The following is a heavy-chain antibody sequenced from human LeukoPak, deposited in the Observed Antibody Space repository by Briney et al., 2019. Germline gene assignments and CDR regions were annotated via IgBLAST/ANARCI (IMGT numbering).Heavy chain of an antibody. Sequence: PGGSLRLSCAASGFTLSSYGMSWVRQAPGKGLEWVSTISGSGGRTYYADSVKGRFTISRDNSKNTPYLQMNSLRAEDTAVYYCAKDDSGSYYPYYYYMDVWGKGTTVTISS. J-gene: IGHJ6*03. V-gene: IGHV3-23*01. CDR1: GFTLSSYG. CDR3: AKDDSGSYYPYYYYMDV. D-gene: IGHD1-26*01. CDR2: ISGSGGRT.